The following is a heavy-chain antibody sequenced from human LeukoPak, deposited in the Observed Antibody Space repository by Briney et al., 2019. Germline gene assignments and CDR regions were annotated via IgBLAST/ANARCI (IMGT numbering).Heavy chain of an antibody. D-gene: IGHD3-3*01. Sequence: GGSLRLSCSASGFTISTYSMNWVRQAPGKGLEWISYISSTSRTIDYADSVKGRFTTSRDNAKNSLFLQMNSLSADDTAVYYCARDRTTDFWSGYYTNYFDYWGQGALVTVSS. V-gene: IGHV3-48*01. J-gene: IGHJ4*02. CDR1: GFTISTYS. CDR2: ISSTSRTI. CDR3: ARDRTTDFWSGYYTNYFDY.